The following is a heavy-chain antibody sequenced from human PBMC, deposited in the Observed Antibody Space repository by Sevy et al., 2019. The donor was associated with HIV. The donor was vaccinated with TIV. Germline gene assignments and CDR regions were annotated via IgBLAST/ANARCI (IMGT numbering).Heavy chain of an antibody. CDR2: ISSSGKSK. J-gene: IGHJ4*02. V-gene: IGHV3-11*01. CDR3: ARDGMTMTRYFAF. CDR1: GFTLSDYY. Sequence: GGSLRLSCAASGFTLSDYYMSWIRQAPGEGLSWIAYISSSGKSKFYADSVKGRFTISRDIANNSVYLQMNGLRVDDTAVYYCARDGMTMTRYFAFWGQGALVTVSS. D-gene: IGHD1-20*01.